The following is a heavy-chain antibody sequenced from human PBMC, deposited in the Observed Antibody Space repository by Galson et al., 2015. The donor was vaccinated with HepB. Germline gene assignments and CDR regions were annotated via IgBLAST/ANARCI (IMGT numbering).Heavy chain of an antibody. CDR3: ARYGSGSSSAYWYFDL. V-gene: IGHV3-48*02. CDR2: ISAQSNII. D-gene: IGHD3-10*01. J-gene: IGHJ2*01. CDR1: GFTFPVYA. Sequence: SLRLSCAASGFTFPVYAMNWVRQAPGKGLEWISHISAQSNIIYYADSVKGRFTISRDNDKNSPYLQMDSLRDDDTAVYYCARYGSGSSSAYWYFDLWGRGALVTVSS.